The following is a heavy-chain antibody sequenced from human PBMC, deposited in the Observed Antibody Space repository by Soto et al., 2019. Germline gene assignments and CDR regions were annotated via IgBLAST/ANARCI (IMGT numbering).Heavy chain of an antibody. D-gene: IGHD3-9*01. CDR2: ISSSSSYI. V-gene: IGHV3-21*01. J-gene: IGHJ4*02. Sequence: GGSLRLSCAASGFTFSSYSMNWVRQAPGKGLEWVSSISSSSSYIYYADSVKGRFTISRDNAKNSLYLQMNSLRAEDTAVYYCARDHDILTPSHSDYWGQGTLVTVSS. CDR3: ARDHDILTPSHSDY. CDR1: GFTFSSYS.